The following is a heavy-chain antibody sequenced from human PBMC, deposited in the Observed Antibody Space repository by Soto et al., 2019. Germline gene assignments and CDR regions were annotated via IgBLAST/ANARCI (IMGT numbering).Heavy chain of an antibody. D-gene: IGHD3-22*01. V-gene: IGHV3-30-3*01. CDR1: GFPFSSYA. CDR3: ARDLFLLLRGSGY. Sequence: GGSLRLSCAASGFPFSSYAMHWVRQVPGKGLEWVAVRSYDGTDKYYADSVKLRFTISRDNSKDTLYRQMNSLRAEDTAEYYCARDLFLLLRGSGYWGQGTLVTVSS. J-gene: IGHJ4*02. CDR2: RSYDGTDK.